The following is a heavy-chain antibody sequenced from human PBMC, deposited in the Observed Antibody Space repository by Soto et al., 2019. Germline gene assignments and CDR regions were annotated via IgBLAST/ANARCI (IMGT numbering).Heavy chain of an antibody. V-gene: IGHV4-61*01. J-gene: IGHJ4*02. D-gene: IGHD3-22*01. CDR2: IYYSGST. CDR3: ARAPYYYDRSGYFRFDY. Sequence: QVQLQESGPGLVKPSETLSLTCTVSGSSVSSGSYYWTWIRQPPGKGLEWIGYIYYSGSTNYNPSLKSRVTISVDTSKNQFSLKLSSVTAADTAVYYCARAPYYYDRSGYFRFDYWGQGTLVTVSS. CDR1: GSSVSSGSYY.